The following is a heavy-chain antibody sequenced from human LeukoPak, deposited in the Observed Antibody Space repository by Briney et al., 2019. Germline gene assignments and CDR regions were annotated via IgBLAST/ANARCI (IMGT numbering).Heavy chain of an antibody. J-gene: IGHJ4*02. D-gene: IGHD4-11*01. CDR2: IYYSGGT. CDR1: GGSFSGYY. CDR3: ARTPTRGGRTVHFDY. V-gene: IGHV4-59*01. Sequence: SETLSLTGAVSGGSFSGYYWTWLRHPPGKGLEWIGYIYYSGGTNYNPSLKSRVTISVDTSKNQFSLKLSSVTAADTAVYYCARTPTRGGRTVHFDYWGQGTLVTVSS.